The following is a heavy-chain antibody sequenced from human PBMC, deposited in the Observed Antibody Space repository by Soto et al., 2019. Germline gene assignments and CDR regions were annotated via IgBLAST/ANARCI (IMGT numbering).Heavy chain of an antibody. CDR1: GGSISSYY. J-gene: IGHJ6*03. D-gene: IGHD3-16*01. CDR3: ARRGGAWGPGGYYYYMDV. CDR2: IYYSGST. Sequence: QVQLQESGPGLVKPSETLSLTCTVSGGSISSYYWSWIRQPPGKGLEWIGYIYYSGSTNYNPSLKSRVTISVDTSKNQCSLKLSSVTAADTAVYYCARRGGAWGPGGYYYYMDVWGKGTTVTVSS. V-gene: IGHV4-59*08.